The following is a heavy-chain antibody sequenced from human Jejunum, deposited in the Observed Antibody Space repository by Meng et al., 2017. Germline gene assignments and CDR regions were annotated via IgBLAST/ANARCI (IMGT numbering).Heavy chain of an antibody. V-gene: IGHV4-34*01. CDR2: ISHSGST. Sequence: GQLQPLGAGLLKPSETLSLTCAVPGGSLKDFYWNWIRQPPGKGLEWIGEISHSGSTNYNPSLKSRVTISVDRSQNQLSLKLTSVSGTDTAVYFCARALGAYGDSGFAYWGQGALVTVSS. CDR3: ARALGAYGDSGFAY. D-gene: IGHD4-17*01. J-gene: IGHJ4*02. CDR1: GGSLKDFY.